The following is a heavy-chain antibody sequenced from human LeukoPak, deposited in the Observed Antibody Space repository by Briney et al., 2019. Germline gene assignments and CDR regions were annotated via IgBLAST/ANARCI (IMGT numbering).Heavy chain of an antibody. Sequence: GGSLRLSCAASGFTFSNAWMSWVRQAPGKGLEWVGRIKSKTGGGTTDYAAPVKGRFTISRDDSKNTLYLQMNSLKTEDTAVYYCTTLIYCTNGVYIDYWGQGTLVTVSS. D-gene: IGHD2-8*01. V-gene: IGHV3-15*01. CDR1: GFTFSNAW. CDR2: IKSKTGGGTT. CDR3: TTLIYCTNGVYIDY. J-gene: IGHJ4*02.